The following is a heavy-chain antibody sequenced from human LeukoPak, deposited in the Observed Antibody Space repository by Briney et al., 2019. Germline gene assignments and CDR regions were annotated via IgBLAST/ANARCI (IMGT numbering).Heavy chain of an antibody. D-gene: IGHD3-10*01. Sequence: GGSLRLSCAASGFPFSNYEVHWVRQAPGKGLEWISYINLSGGTKYYADSVKGRFTISRDHTKNSVDLHMNSLRGEDTALYYCARDRGGRRMGAFDLCGQGTVVTVPS. J-gene: IGHJ3*01. V-gene: IGHV3-48*03. CDR1: GFPFSNYE. CDR3: ARDRGGRRMGAFDL. CDR2: INLSGGTK.